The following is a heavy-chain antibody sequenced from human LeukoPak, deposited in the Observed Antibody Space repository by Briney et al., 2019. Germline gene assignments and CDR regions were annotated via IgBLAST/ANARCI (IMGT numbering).Heavy chain of an antibody. J-gene: IGHJ4*02. Sequence: GGSLRLSCAASGFTFSDYYMSWIRQAPGKGLEWVSYISSSGGTIYYADSVKGRFAISRDNARNSLYLQMNSLRAEDTAVYYCVRDGGRSSGLDYWGQGTLVTVSS. CDR1: GFTFSDYY. V-gene: IGHV3-11*01. D-gene: IGHD6-25*01. CDR2: ISSSGGTI. CDR3: VRDGGRSSGLDY.